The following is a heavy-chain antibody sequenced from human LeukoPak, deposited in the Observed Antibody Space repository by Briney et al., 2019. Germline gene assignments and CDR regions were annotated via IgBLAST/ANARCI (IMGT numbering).Heavy chain of an antibody. CDR3: ARLQTYYDILTGYYSTHFDY. V-gene: IGHV3-48*01. Sequence: GGSLRLSCAASGFTFSSYSMNWVRQAPGKGLEWVSSISSSSSTIYYADSVKGRFTISRDNAKNSLYLQMNSLRAEDTAVYYCARLQTYYDILTGYYSTHFDYWGQGTLVTVSS. J-gene: IGHJ4*02. CDR1: GFTFSSYS. D-gene: IGHD3-9*01. CDR2: ISSSSSTI.